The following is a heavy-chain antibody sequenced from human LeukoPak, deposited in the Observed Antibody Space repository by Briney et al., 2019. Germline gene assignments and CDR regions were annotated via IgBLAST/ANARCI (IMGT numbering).Heavy chain of an antibody. CDR3: TTDFSGSFDY. CDR2: IKSKTDGGTT. V-gene: IGHV3-15*01. D-gene: IGHD3-10*01. CDR1: GFTVSSNY. Sequence: GGSLRLSCAASGFTVSSNYMSWVRQAPGKGLEWVGRIKSKTDGGTTDYAAPVKGRFTISRDDSKNTLYLQMNSLKTEDTAVYYCTTDFSGSFDYWGQGTLVTVSS. J-gene: IGHJ4*02.